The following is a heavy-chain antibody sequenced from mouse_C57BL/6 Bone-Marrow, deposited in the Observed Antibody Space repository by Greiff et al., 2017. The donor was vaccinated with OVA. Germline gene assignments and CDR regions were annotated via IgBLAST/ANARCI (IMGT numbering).Heavy chain of an antibody. D-gene: IGHD1-1*01. V-gene: IGHV15-2*01. Sequence: QVQLQQSGSELRSPGSSVKLSCKDFDSEVFPIAYMSWVRQKPGHGFEWIGGILPSIGRTIYGEKFEDKATLDADTLSNTAYLELNRLTSEDSAIYYCARLYYGSDWYFDVWGTGTTVTVSS. CDR1: DSEVFPIAY. CDR3: ARLYYGSDWYFDV. J-gene: IGHJ1*03. CDR2: ILPSIGRT.